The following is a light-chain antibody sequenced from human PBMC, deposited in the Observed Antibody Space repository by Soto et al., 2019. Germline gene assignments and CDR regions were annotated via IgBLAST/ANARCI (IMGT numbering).Light chain of an antibody. Sequence: DIQMTQSPSSLSASVGDRVTTTCRASQRISRYLNWYQQKPGKAPKLLIYAASSLLGGVPSRFSGSGSGTDFTLTISSLQPEDFAIYYCQHYNSYFPWTFGQGTKVDIK. J-gene: IGKJ1*01. V-gene: IGKV1-39*01. CDR2: AAS. CDR3: QHYNSYFPWT. CDR1: QRISRY.